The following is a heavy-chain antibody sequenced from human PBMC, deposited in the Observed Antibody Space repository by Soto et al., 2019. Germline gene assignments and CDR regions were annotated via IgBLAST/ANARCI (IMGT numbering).Heavy chain of an antibody. CDR2: IIPIFGTA. CDR1: GGTFSSYA. D-gene: IGHD3-3*01. J-gene: IGHJ6*02. Sequence: ASVKVSCKASGGTFSSYAISWVLQAPGQGLEWMGGIIPIFGTANYAQKFQGRVTITADESTSTAYMELSSLRSEDTAVYYCARDRKGFLEWLPNYGMDVWGQGTTVTVSS. CDR3: ARDRKGFLEWLPNYGMDV. V-gene: IGHV1-69*13.